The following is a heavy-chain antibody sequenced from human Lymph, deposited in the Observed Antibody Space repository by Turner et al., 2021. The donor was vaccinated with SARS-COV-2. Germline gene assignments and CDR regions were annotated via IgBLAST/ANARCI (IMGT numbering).Heavy chain of an antibody. Sequence: EVQLVESGGGLVKPGGSLRLSCAASGFTFSTYSMNWVRQAPGKGLEWISSISSSSSYRYYADSVKGRFTISRDDAKNSLYLQMNSLRAEDTAVYYCARDIPTTADYFDYWGQGTLFTVSS. CDR3: ARDIPTTADYFDY. V-gene: IGHV3-21*01. D-gene: IGHD4-17*01. CDR1: GFTFSTYS. CDR2: ISSSSSYR. J-gene: IGHJ4*02.